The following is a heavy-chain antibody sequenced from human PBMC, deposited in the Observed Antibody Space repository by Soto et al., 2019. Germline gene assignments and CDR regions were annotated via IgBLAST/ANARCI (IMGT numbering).Heavy chain of an antibody. J-gene: IGHJ4*02. CDR1: GCSICSNIYY. D-gene: IGHD3-22*01. V-gene: IGHV4-39*01. CDR3: ASQHYYDSSGYYVVY. CDR2: IHYSGST. Sequence: SETLSLTCPVSGCSICSNIYYWVWIRQPPGKGLEWIGNIHYSGSTYYDSSLKSRVTISVDTSKNQFSLKLSSVTAADTAVYYCASQHYYDSSGYYVVYWGQGTLVTVS.